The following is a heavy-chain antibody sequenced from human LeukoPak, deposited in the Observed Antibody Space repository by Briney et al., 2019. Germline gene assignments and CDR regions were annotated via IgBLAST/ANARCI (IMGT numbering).Heavy chain of an antibody. CDR1: GVTFSSDD. J-gene: IGHJ6*02. Sequence: QPGGSLRLSCATSGVTFSSDDMNWVRQAPGKGLEWVSYVSSGGRTIYYADSVKGRFTISRDNAKNSLYLQMNSLRAEDTAVYYCARNGGVYYYYGMDVWGQGTTVTVSS. V-gene: IGHV3-48*03. D-gene: IGHD2-8*01. CDR3: ARNGGVYYYYGMDV. CDR2: VSSGGRTI.